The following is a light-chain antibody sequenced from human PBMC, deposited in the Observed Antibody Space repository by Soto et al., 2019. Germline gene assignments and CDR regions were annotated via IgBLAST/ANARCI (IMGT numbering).Light chain of an antibody. CDR3: QQRYSSTPT. CDR1: QSISNH. Sequence: DLQMTQSPSSLSASVEDRDTISGRASQSISNHLNWYQQKTGKDTKLLIFAAYSLQSGVTSRFSCSRSGTDVTLNISSLQPEEFATYYCQQRYSSTPTVGQLTQVE. J-gene: IGKJ1*01. CDR2: AAY. V-gene: IGKV1-39*01.